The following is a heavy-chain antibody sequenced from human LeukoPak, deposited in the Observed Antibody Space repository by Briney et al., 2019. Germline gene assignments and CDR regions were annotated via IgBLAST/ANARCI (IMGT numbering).Heavy chain of an antibody. CDR1: GDSISSRSYY. CDR3: ARDGPPSNGAVAGSLAYEY. V-gene: IGHV4-39*07. D-gene: IGHD6-19*01. CDR2: IYYSGST. J-gene: IGHJ4*02. Sequence: SETLSLTCTVSGDSISSRSYYWGWIRQPPGKGLEWIGSIYYSGSTYYNPSLKSRVTISVDTSKNQFSLKLSSVTAADTAVYYCARDGPPSNGAVAGSLAYEYWGQGTLVTVSS.